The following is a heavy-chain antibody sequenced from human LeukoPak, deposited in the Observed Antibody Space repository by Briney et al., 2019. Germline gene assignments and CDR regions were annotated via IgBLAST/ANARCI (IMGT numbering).Heavy chain of an antibody. V-gene: IGHV3-21*01. CDR1: GFPFSNYK. D-gene: IGHD1-26*01. CDR2: ITSSSGYI. Sequence: PGRSLRLSGAASGFPFSNYKMNWVRQAPGKGLEWVSSITSSSGYIYYADSVKGRFTISRDNAKNSLYLQMNSLRADDTAVYSCAREVGSNGAFDYWGPGTLVTVSS. J-gene: IGHJ4*02. CDR3: AREVGSNGAFDY.